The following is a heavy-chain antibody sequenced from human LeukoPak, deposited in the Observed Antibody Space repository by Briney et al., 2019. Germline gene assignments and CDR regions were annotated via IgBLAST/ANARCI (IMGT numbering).Heavy chain of an antibody. CDR1: GVTFSSYS. D-gene: IGHD3-10*01. V-gene: IGHV3-48*02. Sequence: GGSLRLSCAASGVTFSSYSMNWVRQAPGKGLEWVSYISHNSRTMHYADSVKGRLTISRGDAKNSLFLQMNSLRDEDTAVYYCVRGYPLGVATFDSWGQGTLVIVSS. J-gene: IGHJ4*02. CDR2: ISHNSRTM. CDR3: VRGYPLGVATFDS.